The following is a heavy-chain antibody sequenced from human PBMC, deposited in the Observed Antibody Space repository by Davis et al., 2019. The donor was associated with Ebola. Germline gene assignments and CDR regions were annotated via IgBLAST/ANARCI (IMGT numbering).Heavy chain of an antibody. J-gene: IGHJ4*02. CDR2: TYYNSKWYH. Sequence: HSQTLSLTCAISGDSVSIKSAGWNWIRQSPSRGLEWLGRTYYNSKWYHDYAVSVKSRITINPDTSKNQFSLHLSSVTPDDTAVYYCAKGWLRTGLDYWSQGTLVTVSS. CDR3: AKGWLRTGLDY. D-gene: IGHD5-12*01. V-gene: IGHV6-1*01. CDR1: GDSVSIKSAG.